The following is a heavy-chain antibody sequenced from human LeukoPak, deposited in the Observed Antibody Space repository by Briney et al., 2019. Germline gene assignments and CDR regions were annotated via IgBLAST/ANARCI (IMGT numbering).Heavy chain of an antibody. CDR3: ARDERGTGYIRY. CDR2: IHISGTT. J-gene: IGHJ4*02. Sequence: PSETLSLTCTVSGGSISNYYWSWIRQPAGKGLEWIGRIHISGTTNYNPSLKSRVTMSLDTSKNQLSLRLSSVTAADTAVYYCARDERGTGYIRYWGQGTLFTVSS. D-gene: IGHD3-9*01. CDR1: GGSISNYY. V-gene: IGHV4-4*07.